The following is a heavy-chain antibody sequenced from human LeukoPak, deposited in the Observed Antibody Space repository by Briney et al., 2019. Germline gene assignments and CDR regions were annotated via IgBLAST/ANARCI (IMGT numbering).Heavy chain of an antibody. V-gene: IGHV4-30-2*01. D-gene: IGHD3-10*01. CDR1: GGSISSGGYS. CDR2: IYHSGSP. CDR3: ARGGVVRGVIRLGIGWFDP. J-gene: IGHJ5*02. Sequence: SETLSLTCAVSGGSISSGGYSWSWIRQPPGKGLEWIGYIYHSGSPYYNPSLKSRVTISVDRSKNQFSLKLSSVTAADTAVYYCARGGVVRGVIRLGIGWFDPWGQGTLVTVSS.